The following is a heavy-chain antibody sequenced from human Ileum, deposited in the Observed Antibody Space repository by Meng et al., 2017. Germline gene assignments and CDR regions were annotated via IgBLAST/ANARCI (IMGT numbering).Heavy chain of an antibody. CDR2: ITNDGSTT. V-gene: IGHV3-74*01. CDR3: ATDLPPSRFDP. Sequence: VQRVESGGELGQPGGPLSLSCVASGFTFNSYYMNWARRSPGKWLMWVAHITNDGSTTTSADSVKGRFTISRDNAKKTLYLQMNSLTVEDTAVYYCATDLPPSRFDPWGQGTLVTVSS. CDR1: GFTFNSYY. J-gene: IGHJ5*02.